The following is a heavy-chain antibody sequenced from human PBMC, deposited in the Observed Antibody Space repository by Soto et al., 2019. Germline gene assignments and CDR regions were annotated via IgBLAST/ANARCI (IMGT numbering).Heavy chain of an antibody. CDR1: SASLSSSTYY. Sequence: PSETLSLTCSVSSASLSSSTYYWSWIRQPPGRGPEWIGSIYYSGNTYYKPSLKSRVSISIDTSRNQFSLKLTSVTAADTGVYYCASSSHFHYWGPGILVTVSS. V-gene: IGHV4-39*01. D-gene: IGHD6-6*01. CDR2: IYYSGNT. CDR3: ASSSHFHY. J-gene: IGHJ4*02.